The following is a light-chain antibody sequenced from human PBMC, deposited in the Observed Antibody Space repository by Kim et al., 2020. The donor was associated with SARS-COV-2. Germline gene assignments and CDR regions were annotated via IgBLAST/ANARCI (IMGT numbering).Light chain of an antibody. Sequence: VAPGKTDRITCGGNNIGRKSVHWYQQKPGQAPVLAIYFDTDRPSGIPERFSGSNSGNTATLTISRVEAGDEADYYCQVWDSSSGYVFGTGTKVTVL. CDR3: QVWDSSSGYV. CDR2: FDT. J-gene: IGLJ1*01. CDR1: NIGRKS. V-gene: IGLV3-21*04.